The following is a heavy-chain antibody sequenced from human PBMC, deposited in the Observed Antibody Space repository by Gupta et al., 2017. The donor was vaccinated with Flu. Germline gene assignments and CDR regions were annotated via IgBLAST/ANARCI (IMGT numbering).Heavy chain of an antibody. CDR1: GFTFDDYA. V-gene: IGHV3-9*01. Sequence: EVQLVESGGGLVQPGRSLRLSCAASGFTFDDYAMHWVRQAPGKGLEWVSGISWNSGSLGYADSVKGRFTISRDNAKNSLYLQMNSLRGEDTALYYCAKDWAQGGYNYGAFDYWGQGTLVTVSS. J-gene: IGHJ4*02. D-gene: IGHD5-18*01. CDR2: ISWNSGSL. CDR3: AKDWAQGGYNYGAFDY.